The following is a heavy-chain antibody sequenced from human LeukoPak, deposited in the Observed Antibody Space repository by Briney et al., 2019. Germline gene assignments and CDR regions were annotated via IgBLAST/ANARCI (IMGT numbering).Heavy chain of an antibody. CDR2: IYSGGST. J-gene: IGHJ4*02. CDR3: ASKGSIAARHGFDY. Sequence: GGSLRLSCAASGFTVSSNYMSWVRQAPGKGLEWVSVIYSGGSTYYADSVKGRFTISRDNSKNTLYLQMNSLRAEDTAVYYCASKGSIAARHGFDYWGQGTLVTVPS. V-gene: IGHV3-66*02. D-gene: IGHD6-6*01. CDR1: GFTVSSNY.